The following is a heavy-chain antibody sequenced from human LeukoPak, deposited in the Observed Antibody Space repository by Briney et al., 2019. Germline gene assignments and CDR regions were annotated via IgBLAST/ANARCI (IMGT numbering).Heavy chain of an antibody. CDR3: ARGSGVENFWSGYYSAFDI. J-gene: IGHJ3*02. CDR2: INHSGST. CDR1: GGSVSGYY. D-gene: IGHD3-3*01. V-gene: IGHV4-34*01. Sequence: SESLSLTCAVYGGSVSGYYWSWLRQTPGKGLEWSGEINHSGSTNYNPSLKSRVTISVDTSKNQFSLTLSSVTAADTAVYYCARGSGVENFWSGYYSAFDIWGQGTMVTVSS.